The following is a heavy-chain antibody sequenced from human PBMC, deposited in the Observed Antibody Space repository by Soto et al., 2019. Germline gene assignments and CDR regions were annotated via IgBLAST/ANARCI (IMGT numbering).Heavy chain of an antibody. D-gene: IGHD6-13*01. J-gene: IGHJ6*02. V-gene: IGHV1-2*02. CDR3: ARSLLDEYSSSWRSAYYGMDV. CDR1: GFTFSAYY. CDR2: INPTSGGT. Sequence: QVQLVQSGAEVKKPGASVKVSCKASGFTFSAYYIYWVRQAPGQGLEWIGWINPTSGGTNNAQKVQGRVTMTSDTSTSTVYMELSALISDDTAVYYCARSLLDEYSSSWRSAYYGMDVWGQGTTVTVSS.